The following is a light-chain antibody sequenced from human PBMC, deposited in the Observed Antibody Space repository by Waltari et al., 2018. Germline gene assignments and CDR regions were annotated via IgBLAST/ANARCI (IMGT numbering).Light chain of an antibody. CDR3: HSRDASGVAGS. J-gene: IGLJ2*01. V-gene: IGLV3-19*01. Sequence: SSELTQDPAVSVAMGQTVRITCQGARLRSYYASWYQQRPGQAPKLVIYDKNNRPSGVPDRFSGSSSHNTGSLTITGAQAEDEASYYCHSRDASGVAGSFGGGTKLTVL. CDR1: RLRSYY. CDR2: DKN.